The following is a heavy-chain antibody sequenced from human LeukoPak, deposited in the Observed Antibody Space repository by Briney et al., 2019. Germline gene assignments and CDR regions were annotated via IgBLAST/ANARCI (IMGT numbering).Heavy chain of an antibody. Sequence: ASVKVSCKASGYTFTSYDINWVRQATGQGLEWMGWISAYNGNTNYAQKLQGRVTMTTDTSTSTAYMELRSLRSDDTAVYYCARDHRWYCSSTSCSSDYWGQGTLVTVSS. J-gene: IGHJ4*02. CDR2: ISAYNGNT. CDR3: ARDHRWYCSSTSCSSDY. V-gene: IGHV1-18*01. CDR1: GYTFTSYD. D-gene: IGHD2-2*01.